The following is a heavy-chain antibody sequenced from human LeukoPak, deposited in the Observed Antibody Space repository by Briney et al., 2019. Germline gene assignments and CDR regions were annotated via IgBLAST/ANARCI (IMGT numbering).Heavy chain of an antibody. CDR3: ARVGKRFSYGQGGYFDY. V-gene: IGHV4-38-2*02. D-gene: IGHD5-18*01. CDR2: IYHSGST. J-gene: IGHJ4*02. Sequence: SETLSLTCTVSGYSISSGYYWGWIRQPPGKGLEWIGSIYHSGSTNYNPSLKSRVTISVDTSKIQFSLKLSSVTAADTAVYYCARVGKRFSYGQGGYFDYWGQGTLVTVSS. CDR1: GYSISSGYY.